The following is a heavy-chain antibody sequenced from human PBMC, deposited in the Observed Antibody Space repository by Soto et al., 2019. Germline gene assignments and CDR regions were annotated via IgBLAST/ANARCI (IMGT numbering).Heavy chain of an antibody. J-gene: IGHJ5*02. V-gene: IGHV4-39*01. CDR2: IYYSGST. CDR1: GGSISSSSYF. D-gene: IGHD2-21*02. Sequence: QLQLQESGPGLVKPSETLSLTCTVSGGSISSSSYFWGWIRQPPGKGLEWIGSIYYSGSTYYNPCRKSGVPGSVDTSMNQFSLKLSSVTAADTAVYYCARHPSDFWFDPWGQGTLVTVSS. CDR3: ARHPSDFWFDP.